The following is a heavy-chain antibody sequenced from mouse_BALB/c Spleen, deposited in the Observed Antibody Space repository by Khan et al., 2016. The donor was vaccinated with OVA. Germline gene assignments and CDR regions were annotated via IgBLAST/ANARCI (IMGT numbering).Heavy chain of an antibody. CDR1: GFSLTSYG. D-gene: IGHD1-1*01. V-gene: IGHV2-9*02. Sequence: QVQLKQSGPGLVAPSQSLSITCTVSGFSLTSYGVHWVRQPPGKGLAWLGVIWAGGSTNYNSALLSRLSISKDNSKSQVFLKMNSLQTDDTAMYYCARDTTVESYWYFDVWGAGTTVTVSS. CDR2: IWAGGST. J-gene: IGHJ1*01. CDR3: ARDTTVESYWYFDV.